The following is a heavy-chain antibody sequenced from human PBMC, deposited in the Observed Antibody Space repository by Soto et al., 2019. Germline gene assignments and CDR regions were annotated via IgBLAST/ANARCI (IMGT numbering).Heavy chain of an antibody. V-gene: IGHV2-5*01. J-gene: IGHJ5*02. CDR2: IYWNDDK. D-gene: IGHD6-19*01. Sequence: VPTLVNPTQTLTLTRIFSGFSLRTSGVGVGWIRQPPGKALEWLGFIYWNDDKRYSPSLKSRLTITKDTSKNQVVLTMTNMDPVDTATYYCAKSGSSGWYGWFDPWGQGTLVTVSS. CDR3: AKSGSSGWYGWFDP. CDR1: GFSLRTSGVG.